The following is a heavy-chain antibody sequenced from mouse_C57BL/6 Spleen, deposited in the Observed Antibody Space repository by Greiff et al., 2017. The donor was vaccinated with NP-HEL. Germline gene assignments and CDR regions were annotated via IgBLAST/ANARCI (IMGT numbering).Heavy chain of an antibody. V-gene: IGHV1-53*01. Sequence: QVQLQQPGTELVKPGASVKLSCKASGYTFPSYWMHWVKQRPGQGLEWIGNINPSNGGTNYNEKFKSKATLTVDKSSSPAYMQLSSLTSEDSAVYFCARCGTTVVASPLYAMDYWGQGTSVTVSS. J-gene: IGHJ4*01. CDR2: INPSNGGT. D-gene: IGHD1-1*01. CDR3: ARCGTTVVASPLYAMDY. CDR1: GYTFPSYW.